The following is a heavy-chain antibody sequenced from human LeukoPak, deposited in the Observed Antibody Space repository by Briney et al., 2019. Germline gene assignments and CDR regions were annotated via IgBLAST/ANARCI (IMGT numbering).Heavy chain of an antibody. CDR3: LKDWGTYRAFDF. V-gene: IGHV3-23*01. CDR1: GLTFSSYA. J-gene: IGHJ4*02. Sequence: GGSLRLSCAASGLTFSSYAMAWVRQAPGKGLEWVSAITSGGNTYFADSVKGRFTISRDNSRNMVHLQMKSLRADDTAVYYCLKDWGTYRAFDFWGQGTLVSVAS. D-gene: IGHD3-16*01. CDR2: ITSGGNT.